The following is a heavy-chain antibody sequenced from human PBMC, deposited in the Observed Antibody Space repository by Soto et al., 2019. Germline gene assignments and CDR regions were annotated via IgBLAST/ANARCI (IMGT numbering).Heavy chain of an antibody. J-gene: IGHJ6*02. CDR2: IYYSGST. CDR1: GGSISSGGYY. CDR3: ARGSNDRDYYYYGMDV. V-gene: IGHV4-31*03. D-gene: IGHD1-1*01. Sequence: SETLSLTCTVSGGSISSGGYYWSWIRQHPGKGLEWIGYIYYSGSTYYNPSLKSRVTISVDTSKNQFSLKLSSVTAADTAVYYCARGSNDRDYYYYGMDVWGQGTTVTVSS.